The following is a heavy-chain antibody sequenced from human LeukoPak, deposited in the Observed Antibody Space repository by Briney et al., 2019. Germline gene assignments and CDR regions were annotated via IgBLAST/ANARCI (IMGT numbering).Heavy chain of an antibody. J-gene: IGHJ4*02. CDR3: ASVHNYYDSSGYGAPFFDY. CDR2: INHSGST. D-gene: IGHD3-22*01. CDR1: GGSFSGYY. Sequence: TSETLSLTCAVYGGSFSGYYWSWIRQPPGKGLEWIGEINHSGSTNYNPSLKSRVTISVDTSKNQFSLKLSSVTAADTAVYYCASVHNYYDSSGYGAPFFDYWGQGTLVTVSS. V-gene: IGHV4-34*01.